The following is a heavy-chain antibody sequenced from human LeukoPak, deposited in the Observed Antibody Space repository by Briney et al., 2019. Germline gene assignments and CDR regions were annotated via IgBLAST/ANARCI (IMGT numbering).Heavy chain of an antibody. J-gene: IGHJ3*02. D-gene: IGHD5-24*01. CDR2: INPNSGGT. V-gene: IGHV1-2*02. Sequence: ASVKVSCKASGYTFTGYYMHWVRQAPGQELEWMGWINPNSGGTNYAQKFQGRVTMTRDTSISPAYMELSRLRSDDTAVYYCARMATAYDAFDIWGQGTMVTVSS. CDR1: GYTFTGYY. CDR3: ARMATAYDAFDI.